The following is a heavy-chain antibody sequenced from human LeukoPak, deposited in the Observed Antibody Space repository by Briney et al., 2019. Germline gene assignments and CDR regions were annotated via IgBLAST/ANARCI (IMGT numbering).Heavy chain of an antibody. CDR3: ARERSSGWYAAPTYYYYMDV. D-gene: IGHD6-19*01. CDR1: GYTFTSYG. CDR2: ISAYNGNT. V-gene: IGHV1-18*01. Sequence: ASVKVSCKASGYTFTSYGISWVRQAPGQGLEWMGWISAYNGNTNYAQKLQGRVTMTTDTSTSTAYMELRSLRSDDTAVYYCARERSSGWYAAPTYYYYMDVWGKGTTVTISS. J-gene: IGHJ6*03.